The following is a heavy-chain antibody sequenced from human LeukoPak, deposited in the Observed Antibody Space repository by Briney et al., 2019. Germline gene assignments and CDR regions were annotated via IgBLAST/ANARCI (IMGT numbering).Heavy chain of an antibody. V-gene: IGHV3-74*01. J-gene: IGHJ3*02. CDR1: GFTFSSYW. Sequence: GGSLRLSCAASGFTFSSYWMHWVRHAPGKGLVWVSHIKTDGSSTDYADSVKGRFTISRDNAKNTMYLQMNSLRAEDTAAYYCARGVSGTGPDIWGLGTMVTVSS. CDR2: IKTDGSST. CDR3: ARGVSGTGPDI. D-gene: IGHD5/OR15-5a*01.